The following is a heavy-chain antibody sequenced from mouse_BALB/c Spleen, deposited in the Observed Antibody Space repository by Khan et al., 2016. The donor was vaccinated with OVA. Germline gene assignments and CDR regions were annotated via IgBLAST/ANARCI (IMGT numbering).Heavy chain of an antibody. D-gene: IGHD2-14*01. CDR1: GFTFTNYE. CDR3: ARVGYNGTMDC. J-gene: IGHJ4*01. V-gene: IGHV9-3-1*01. CDR2: INTYTGEP. Sequence: QIQLVQSGPELKKPGETVQISCKASGFTFTNYEMNWVKQAPGKGLKWMGWINTYTGEPTFADDFKGRFAFSLETSASTAYLQINSLKNEDTATYFCARVGYNGTMDCWGQGTSVTVSS.